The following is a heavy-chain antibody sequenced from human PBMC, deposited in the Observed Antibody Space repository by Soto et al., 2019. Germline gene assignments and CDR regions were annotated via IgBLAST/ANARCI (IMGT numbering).Heavy chain of an antibody. Sequence: ASVKVSCKASGYTFTSYGISWVRQAPGQGLEWIGWISAYNGNTNYAQKLQGRVTMTTDTSTSTAYMELRTLRCDDTAVSYCARALPSSSWNSKYDAQYVWGQGTTVTVSS. CDR1: GYTFTSYG. V-gene: IGHV1-18*04. J-gene: IGHJ6*02. D-gene: IGHD6-13*01. CDR2: ISAYNGNT. CDR3: ARALPSSSWNSKYDAQYV.